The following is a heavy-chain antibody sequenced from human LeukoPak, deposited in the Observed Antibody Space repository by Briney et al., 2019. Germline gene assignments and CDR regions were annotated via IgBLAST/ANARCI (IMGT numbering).Heavy chain of an antibody. CDR3: TLDRGALDY. V-gene: IGHV3-15*01. D-gene: IGHD3-10*01. Sequence: SWIRQAPGKGLEWVGRIKSKTDGGTTDYAAPVKGRFTISRDDSKNTLYLQMNSLKTEDTAVYYCTLDRGALDYWGQGTLVTVSS. CDR2: IKSKTDGGTT. J-gene: IGHJ4*02.